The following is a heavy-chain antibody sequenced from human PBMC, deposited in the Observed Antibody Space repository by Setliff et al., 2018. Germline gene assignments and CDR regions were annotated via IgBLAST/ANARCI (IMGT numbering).Heavy chain of an antibody. CDR2: ISYDGSHD. Sequence: GGSLRLSCAASGFMFGSYAMHWVRQAPGRGPEWLAVISYDGSHDYYADSVRGRFTISRDNSNNTLYMQMSSLRAEDTAIYSCARDGKQYYYDSTGYYRNWFDPWGQGTLVTVS. D-gene: IGHD3-22*01. CDR1: GFMFGSYA. V-gene: IGHV3-30-3*01. CDR3: ARDGKQYYYDSTGYYRNWFDP. J-gene: IGHJ5*02.